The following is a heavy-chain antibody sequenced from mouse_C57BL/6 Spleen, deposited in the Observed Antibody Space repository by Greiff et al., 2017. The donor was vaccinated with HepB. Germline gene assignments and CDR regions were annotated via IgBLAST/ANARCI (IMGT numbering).Heavy chain of an antibody. CDR2: IDPSDSYT. Sequence: VQLQQPGAELVMPGASVKLSCKASGYTFTSYWMHWVKQRPGQGLEWIGEIDPSDSYTNYNQKFKGKSTLTVDKSSSTAYMQLSSLTSEDSAVYYCARRVYGPYFDVWGTGTTVTVSS. D-gene: IGHD1-2*01. V-gene: IGHV1-69*01. CDR1: GYTFTSYW. CDR3: ARRVYGPYFDV. J-gene: IGHJ1*03.